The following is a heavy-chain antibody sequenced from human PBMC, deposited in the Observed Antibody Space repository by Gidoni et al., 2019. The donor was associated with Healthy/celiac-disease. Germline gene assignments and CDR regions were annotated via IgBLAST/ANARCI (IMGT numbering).Heavy chain of an antibody. V-gene: IGHV3-21*01. J-gene: IGHJ6*02. CDR1: GFTFSSYS. CDR3: ASFHDYSNYDYYYYGMDV. D-gene: IGHD4-4*01. Sequence: EVQLVESGGGLVKPGGSLRLSCAASGFTFSSYSMNWVRQAPGKGLEWVSSISISSSYIYYADSVKGRFTISRDNAKNSLYLQMNSLRAEDTAVYYCASFHDYSNYDYYYYGMDVWGQGTTVTVSS. CDR2: ISISSSYI.